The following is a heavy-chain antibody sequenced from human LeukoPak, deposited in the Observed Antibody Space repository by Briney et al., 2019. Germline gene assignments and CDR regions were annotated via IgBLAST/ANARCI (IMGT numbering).Heavy chain of an antibody. CDR3: ARATYCSGGRCYSRVGY. CDR1: GYTFTNYP. Sequence: GASVKVSCKASGYTFTNYPMNWVRQAPGQGHEWMGWINTNTGNPTYAQGFTERFVFSWDTSVNTAYLQINSLKPEDTAVYFCARATYCSGGRCYSRVGYWGQGTVVTVSS. V-gene: IGHV7-4-1*02. D-gene: IGHD2-15*01. CDR2: INTNTGNP. J-gene: IGHJ4*02.